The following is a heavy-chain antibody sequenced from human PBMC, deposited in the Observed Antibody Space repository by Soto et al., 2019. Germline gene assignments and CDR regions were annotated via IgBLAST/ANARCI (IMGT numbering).Heavy chain of an antibody. CDR2: IYYSGST. CDR3: ASFARPWLGYSYGFDY. V-gene: IGHV4-59*01. J-gene: IGHJ4*02. D-gene: IGHD5-18*01. Sequence: PSETLSLTCTVSGGSISSYYWSWIRQPPGKGLEWIGYIYYSGSTNYNPSLKSRVTISVDTSKNQFSLKLSSVTAADTAVYYCASFARPWLGYSYGFDYWGQGTLVTVSS. CDR1: GGSISSYY.